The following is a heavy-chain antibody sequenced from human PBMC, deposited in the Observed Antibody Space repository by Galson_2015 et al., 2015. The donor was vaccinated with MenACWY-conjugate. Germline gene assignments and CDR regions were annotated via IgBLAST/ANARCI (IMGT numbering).Heavy chain of an antibody. CDR1: GDSINTYY. CDR3: ARDRTHSGYII. Sequence: SETLSLTCTVSGDSINTYYWSWIRQPPGKGLEWIGNIYYSGSTYYNPSLQSRVTISLDTSKNQFSLRLSSVTAADTAVYYCARDRTHSGYIIWGQGTLVTVSS. D-gene: IGHD5-12*01. J-gene: IGHJ4*02. V-gene: IGHV4-59*12. CDR2: IYYSGST.